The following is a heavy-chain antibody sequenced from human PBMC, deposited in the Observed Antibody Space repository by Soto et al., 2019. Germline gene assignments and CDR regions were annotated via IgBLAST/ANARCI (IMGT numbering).Heavy chain of an antibody. V-gene: IGHV1-69*06. CDR2: IIPIFGTA. CDR3: ARRAWGYDNWFDP. CDR1: GGTFSSYA. J-gene: IGHJ5*02. Sequence: ASVKVSCKASGGTFSSYAISWVRQAPGQGLEWMGGIIPIFGTANYAQKFQGRVTITADKSTSTAYMELSSLRSEDTAVYYCARRAWGYDNWFDPWGQGTLVTVSS. D-gene: IGHD5-12*01.